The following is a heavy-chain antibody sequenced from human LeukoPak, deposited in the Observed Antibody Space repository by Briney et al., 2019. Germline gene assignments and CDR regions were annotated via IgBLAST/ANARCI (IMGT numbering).Heavy chain of an antibody. CDR3: ARDLGIAAAGYYYMDV. V-gene: IGHV1-18*01. J-gene: IGHJ6*03. CDR2: ISAYNGNT. CDR1: GYTFTSYG. Sequence: GASVKVSRKASGYTFTSYGISWVRQAPGQGLEWMGWISAYNGNTNYAQKLQGRVTMTTDTSTSTAYMELRSLRSDDTAVYYCARDLGIAAAGYYYMDVWGKGTTVTISS. D-gene: IGHD6-13*01.